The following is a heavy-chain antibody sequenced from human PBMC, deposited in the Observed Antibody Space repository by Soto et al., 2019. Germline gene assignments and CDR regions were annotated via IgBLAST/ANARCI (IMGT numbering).Heavy chain of an antibody. CDR3: ARSPVGAPFDY. Sequence: EVQLVESGGGLVKPGGSLRLSCAASGFTFSTSSMHWVHQAPGQGLEWVSSIDSSSNYIFQADSVKGRFTISRDNAQSLLYLHVNSLRAEDTAVYFCARSPVGAPFDYWGQGTLVTVSS. CDR1: GFTFSTSS. V-gene: IGHV3-21*06. J-gene: IGHJ4*02. D-gene: IGHD1-26*01. CDR2: IDSSSNYI.